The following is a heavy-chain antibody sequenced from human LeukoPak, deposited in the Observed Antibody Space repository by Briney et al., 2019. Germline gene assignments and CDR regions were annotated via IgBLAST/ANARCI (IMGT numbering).Heavy chain of an antibody. J-gene: IGHJ3*02. CDR2: IIPIFGTA. CDR3: AREFPELEHWAFDI. D-gene: IGHD1/OR15-1a*01. CDR1: GGTFSSYA. V-gene: IGHV1-69*13. Sequence: SVKVSCKASGGTFSSYAPSWVRQAPGQGLEWMGGIIPIFGTANYAQKFQGRVTITADEPTSTAYMELSSLRSEDTAVYYCAREFPELEHWAFDIWGQGTMVTVSS.